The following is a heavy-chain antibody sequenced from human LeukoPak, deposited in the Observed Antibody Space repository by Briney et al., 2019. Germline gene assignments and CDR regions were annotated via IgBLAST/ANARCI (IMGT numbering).Heavy chain of an antibody. CDR2: ISGSGGST. Sequence: GRSLRLSCAASGFTFSSYAMSWVRQAPGKGLEWVSAISGSGGSTYYADSVKGRFTISRDNSKNTLYLQMNNLRAEDTAVYYCAKDRGGSHPPPPLGYWGQGTLVTVSS. J-gene: IGHJ4*02. CDR3: AKDRGGSHPPPPLGY. V-gene: IGHV3-23*01. D-gene: IGHD1-26*01. CDR1: GFTFSSYA.